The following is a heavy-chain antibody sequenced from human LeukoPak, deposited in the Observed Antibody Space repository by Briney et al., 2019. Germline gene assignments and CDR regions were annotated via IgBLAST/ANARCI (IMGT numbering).Heavy chain of an antibody. V-gene: IGHV3-30*02. D-gene: IGHD1-26*01. J-gene: IGHJ6*03. CDR2: IWYDGNNK. Sequence: PGGSLRLSCAASGFTFSSYGMHWVRQAPGKGLEWVAFIWYDGNNKYYADSVKGRFTISRDNSKNTLYLQMNSLRVEDTAVYYCAKVLKREWELPRNYHYYYMDVWGKGTTVTISS. CDR1: GFTFSSYG. CDR3: AKVLKREWELPRNYHYYYMDV.